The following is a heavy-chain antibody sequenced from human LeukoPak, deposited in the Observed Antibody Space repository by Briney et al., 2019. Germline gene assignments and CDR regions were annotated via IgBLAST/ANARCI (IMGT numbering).Heavy chain of an antibody. CDR3: ARGWSGSYYSHYYYMGV. Sequence: ASVKVSCKASGYTFTGYYMHWVRQAPGQGLEWMGWINPNSGGTNYAQKFQGRVTMTRDTSISTAYMELSRLRSDDTAVYYCARGWSGSYYSHYYYMGVWGKGTTVTVSS. D-gene: IGHD1-26*01. V-gene: IGHV1-2*02. CDR1: GYTFTGYY. CDR2: INPNSGGT. J-gene: IGHJ6*03.